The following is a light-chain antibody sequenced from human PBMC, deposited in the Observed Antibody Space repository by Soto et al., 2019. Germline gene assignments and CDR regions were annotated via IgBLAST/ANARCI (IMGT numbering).Light chain of an antibody. CDR3: PQYSSRSWT. V-gene: IGKV1-5*01. CDR1: RSISDW. CDR2: DAS. J-gene: IGKJ1*01. Sequence: DIQMTQCTSSLSPSVGDRVTITCRASRSISDWLAWYQQKPAKAPELLIFDASNLKSGVSSRFSGSGSGTEFILTISRLQPDDVVPYYCPQYSSRSWTFGQGTNVDSK.